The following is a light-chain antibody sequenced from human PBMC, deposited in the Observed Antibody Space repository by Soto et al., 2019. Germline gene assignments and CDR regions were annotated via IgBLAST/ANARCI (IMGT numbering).Light chain of an antibody. CDR2: GAS. CDR1: QSVSSSY. CDR3: QHYGTTPRT. J-gene: IGKJ3*01. Sequence: EIVLTQSPGTLSLSPGERATLSCRASQSVSSSYLAWYQQKPGQAPRLLIYGASSRATGIPDRFSGSGSGTDFTLTISRLESVDFAVYYFQHYGTTPRTFGPGTKVDIK. V-gene: IGKV3-20*01.